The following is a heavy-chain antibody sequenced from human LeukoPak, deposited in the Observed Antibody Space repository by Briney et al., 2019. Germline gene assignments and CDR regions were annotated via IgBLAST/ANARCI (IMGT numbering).Heavy chain of an antibody. V-gene: IGHV3-23*01. D-gene: IGHD3-22*01. CDR3: AKDYITMIVVVTGGSFDY. CDR2: ISGSGGST. CDR1: GFTFSSYA. J-gene: IGHJ4*02. Sequence: GGSLRLSCAASGFTFSSYAMSWVRQAPGKGLEWVTAISGSGGSTYYADSVKGRFTISRDNSKNTLYLQMNSLRAEDTAVYYCAKDYITMIVVVTGGSFDYWGQRTLVTVSS.